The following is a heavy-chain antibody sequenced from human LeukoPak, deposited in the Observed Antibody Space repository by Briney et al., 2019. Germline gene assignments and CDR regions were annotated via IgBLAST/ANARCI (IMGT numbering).Heavy chain of an antibody. CDR1: GFTFSSYS. Sequence: NPGGSLRLSCAASGFTFSSYSMNWVRQAPGKGLEWVSSISSSSSYIYYADSVKGRFTISRDNAKNSLYLQMNSLRAEDTAVYYCARVQVEGTPPTYYYYYYMDVWGKGTTVTVSS. CDR2: ISSSSSYI. J-gene: IGHJ6*03. D-gene: IGHD6-19*01. CDR3: ARVQVEGTPPTYYYYYYMDV. V-gene: IGHV3-21*01.